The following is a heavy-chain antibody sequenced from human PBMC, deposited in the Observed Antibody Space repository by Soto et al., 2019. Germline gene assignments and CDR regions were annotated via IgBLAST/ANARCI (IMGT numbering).Heavy chain of an antibody. J-gene: IGHJ5*02. D-gene: IGHD3-22*01. CDR2: IYHSGST. Sequence: SETLSLTCAVSGGSISSSNWWSWVRQPPGKGLEWSGEIYHSGSTNYNPSLKSRVTISVDKSKNQFSLKLSSVTAADTAVYYCARYLTTGFTGFDPWGQETLLTVSS. V-gene: IGHV4-4*02. CDR3: ARYLTTGFTGFDP. CDR1: GGSISSSNW.